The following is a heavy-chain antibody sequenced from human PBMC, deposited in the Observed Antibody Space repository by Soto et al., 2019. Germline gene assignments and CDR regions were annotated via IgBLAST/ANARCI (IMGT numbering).Heavy chain of an antibody. J-gene: IGHJ4*02. CDR1: GGSISSSNW. Sequence: QVQLQESGPGLVKPSGTLSLTCAGSGGSISSSNWCSWVRQPPGKGLEWIGEIYHSGSTNYTPSLKSRVTISVDKSKNQFSLKLSSVTAADTAVYYCARMGYSSSWHIDYWGQGTLVTVSS. CDR3: ARMGYSSSWHIDY. D-gene: IGHD6-13*01. CDR2: IYHSGST. V-gene: IGHV4-4*02.